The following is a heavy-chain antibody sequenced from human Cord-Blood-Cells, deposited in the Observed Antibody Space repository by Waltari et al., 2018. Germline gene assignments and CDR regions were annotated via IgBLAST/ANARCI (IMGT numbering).Heavy chain of an antibody. V-gene: IGHV1-2*02. Sequence: QVQLVPSGAEVKKPGASVKVSCTASGYTSTGYYMCWVGQAPGQGLEWMGWINPNSGGTNYAQKFQGRVTMTRDTSISTAYMELSRLRSDDTAVYYCARDRGGYDIDYWGQGTLVTVSS. J-gene: IGHJ4*02. D-gene: IGHD5-12*01. CDR1: GYTSTGYY. CDR3: ARDRGGYDIDY. CDR2: INPNSGGT.